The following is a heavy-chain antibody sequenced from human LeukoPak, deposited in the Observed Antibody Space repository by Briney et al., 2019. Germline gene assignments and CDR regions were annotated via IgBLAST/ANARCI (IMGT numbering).Heavy chain of an antibody. D-gene: IGHD3-22*01. V-gene: IGHV3-23*01. CDR2: ISGSGGST. Sequence: GGSLRLSCVASGFTFRSYAMHWVRQAPGKGLEWVSGISGSGGSTYYADSMKGRFTLSRDNSKNTLYLQMSSLRAEDTAIYYCAKDYYDSGVYRPEYLQHWGQGTLVTVSS. CDR3: AKDYYDSGVYRPEYLQH. CDR1: GFTFRSYA. J-gene: IGHJ1*01.